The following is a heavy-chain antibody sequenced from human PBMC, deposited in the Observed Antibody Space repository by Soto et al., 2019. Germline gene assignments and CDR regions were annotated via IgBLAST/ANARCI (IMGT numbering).Heavy chain of an antibody. CDR2: IYSGGST. Sequence: GGSLRLSCAASGFTVSSNYMSWVRQAPGKGLEWVSVIYSGGSTNYADSGKGRFTISRDNSKNTLYLQMNSLRAEDMAVYYCARASPPPPGGLYPGAYYYYYMDVWGKGTTVTVSS. V-gene: IGHV3-66*01. D-gene: IGHD2-2*02. CDR1: GFTVSSNY. CDR3: ARASPPPPGGLYPGAYYYYYMDV. J-gene: IGHJ6*03.